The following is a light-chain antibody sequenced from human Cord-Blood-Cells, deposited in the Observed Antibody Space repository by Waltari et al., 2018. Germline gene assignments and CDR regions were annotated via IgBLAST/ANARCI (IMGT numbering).Light chain of an antibody. J-gene: IGLJ3*02. CDR1: SSDVGGYNY. CDR2: DVS. V-gene: IGLV2-14*01. CDR3: SSYTSSSTWV. Sequence: QSALTQPASVSGSPGQSITISCTGTSSDVGGYNYVSWYQQHPGKAPKLMIYDVSNRPAGVSNRFSGPKSGNTASLAISGLQVEDEADYYCSSYTSSSTWVFGGGTKLTVL.